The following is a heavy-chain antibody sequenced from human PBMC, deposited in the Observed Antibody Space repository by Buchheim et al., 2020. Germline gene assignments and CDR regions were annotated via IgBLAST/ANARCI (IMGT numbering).Heavy chain of an antibody. CDR1: GLASTSYG. Sequence: EVRPLQSGGGVVQPGGSLRLSCVISGLASTSYGVSWVRQAPGKGLEWVAGIESGGSTYYPESVKGRFAIYRDTSKNTLFLEMHSLRAEDTAVYFCAKHPVKFDTWGQGTL. CDR2: IESGGST. CDR3: AKHPVKFDT. J-gene: IGHJ5*02. V-gene: IGHV3-23*01.